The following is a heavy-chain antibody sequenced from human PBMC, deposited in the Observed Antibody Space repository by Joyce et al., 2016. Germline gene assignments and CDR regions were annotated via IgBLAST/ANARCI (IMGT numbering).Heavy chain of an antibody. D-gene: IGHD1-26*01. V-gene: IGHV4-39*01. CDR1: GDSISSSDYY. J-gene: IGHJ4*02. CDR2: IDYRGST. CDR3: ARHPAYSGSYPIDY. Sequence: QLQLQESGPGQVKPSETLSLTCTVSGDSISSSDYYWGWIRPPPGKGLEWIGSIDYRGSTYYNPSLKRRVIISVDTSKNQFSLRLNSVTAADTALYYCARHPAYSGSYPIDYWGQGTLVTVSS.